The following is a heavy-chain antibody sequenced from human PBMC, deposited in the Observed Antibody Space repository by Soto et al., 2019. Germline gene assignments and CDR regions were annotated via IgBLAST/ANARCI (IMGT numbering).Heavy chain of an antibody. J-gene: IGHJ5*02. CDR1: GFPFSSNS. CDR2: ITGSGTTT. CDR3: ARDLNWAFDH. D-gene: IGHD1-1*01. Sequence: GGSLRLSCAASGFPFSSNSVNWVRQAPGKGLEWVSYITGSGTTTRYADSVKGRFTLSRDNAKNSLFLDINSLTDEDTAVYYCARDLNWAFDHWGRGTLVTVSS. V-gene: IGHV3-48*02.